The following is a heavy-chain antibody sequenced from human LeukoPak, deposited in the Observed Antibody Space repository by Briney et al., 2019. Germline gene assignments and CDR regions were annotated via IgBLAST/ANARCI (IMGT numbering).Heavy chain of an antibody. V-gene: IGHV3-48*01. D-gene: IGHD1-26*01. CDR1: GFTFSSNS. CDR3: ARRPYSGSS. Sequence: SGGSLPLSCSASGFTFSSNSMNWVPQPPGKGLDGISYINISSSNIYYAHSVKGRFTISSDNAKNSLYLQMNILRAEDPAVYYFARRPYSGSSWGQGTLVTVSS. J-gene: IGHJ4*02. CDR2: INISSSNI.